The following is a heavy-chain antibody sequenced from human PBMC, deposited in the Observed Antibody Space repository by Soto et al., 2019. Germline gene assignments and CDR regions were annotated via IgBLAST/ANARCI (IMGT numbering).Heavy chain of an antibody. J-gene: IGHJ4*02. CDR3: ARDRRVSWHEGNYFDY. V-gene: IGHV3-33*01. CDR2: IWYDGSNK. D-gene: IGHD6-13*01. CDR1: GFTFSSYG. Sequence: QVQLVESGGGVVQPGRSLRLSCAASGFTFSSYGMHWVRQAPGKGLEWVAVIWYDGSNKYYADSLKGRFTISRDNSKNTLYLQMNSLRAEDTAVYYCARDRRVSWHEGNYFDYWGQGTLVTVSS.